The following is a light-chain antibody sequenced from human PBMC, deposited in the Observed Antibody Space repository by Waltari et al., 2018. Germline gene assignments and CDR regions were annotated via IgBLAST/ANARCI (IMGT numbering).Light chain of an antibody. J-gene: IGLJ3*02. CDR1: SEHSSNI. CDR3: ETGGHGSWV. Sequence: QLVLTQSPSASASLGASVKLTCPLDSEHSSNIIAWLQQQPERGPRSLMKVNSDGSHTKGNEIPDRFSGSSVGAERYLIISSLQSEDEAVYYCETGGHGSWVFGGGTKLTVL. V-gene: IGLV4-69*01. CDR2: VNSDGSH.